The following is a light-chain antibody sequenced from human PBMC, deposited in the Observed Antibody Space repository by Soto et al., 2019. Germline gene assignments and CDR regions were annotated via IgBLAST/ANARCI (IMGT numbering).Light chain of an antibody. CDR3: QQYERPPFT. J-gene: IGKJ3*01. CDR2: GAS. V-gene: IGKV3-20*01. CDR1: QSLSSPY. Sequence: EIVLTQSPGTLSLSLGERATLSCRASQSLSSPYLAWYQQKPGQAPRLLIYGASSRATGIADRFSGSGSGTDFTLTITRREPEDFAVYSCQQYERPPFTFGPGTKVEIK.